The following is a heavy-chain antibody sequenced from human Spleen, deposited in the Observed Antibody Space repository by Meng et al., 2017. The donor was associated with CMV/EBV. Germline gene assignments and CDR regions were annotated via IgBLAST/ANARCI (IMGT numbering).Heavy chain of an antibody. CDR3: ARAVIYCSGTGCYFTPYFDY. V-gene: IGHV4-59*12. Sequence: SETLSLTCTVSGGSIGSYYWSWIRQAPGKGLEWIGLVYYSGGTDYNPSVKSRVTISIDTSKSQFSLKLTSVTAADTAMYYCARAVIYCSGTGCYFTPYFDYWGQGTLVTVSS. D-gene: IGHD2-2*01. CDR2: VYYSGGT. J-gene: IGHJ4*02. CDR1: GGSIGSYY.